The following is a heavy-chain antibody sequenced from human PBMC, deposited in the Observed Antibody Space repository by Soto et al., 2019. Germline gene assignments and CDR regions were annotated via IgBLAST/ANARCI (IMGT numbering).Heavy chain of an antibody. CDR3: ARSNDYVWGIPIYYFDY. D-gene: IGHD3-16*01. CDR1: GGSFGGYY. J-gene: IGHJ4*02. CDR2: INHSGST. Sequence: QVQLQQSGAGLLKPSETLSLTCAVYGGSFGGYYWSWIRQPPGKGLEWVGEINHSGSTNYNPSLKSRVTISVDTSKNQFSLKLSSVTAADTAVYYCARSNDYVWGIPIYYFDYWGQGTLVTVSS. V-gene: IGHV4-34*01.